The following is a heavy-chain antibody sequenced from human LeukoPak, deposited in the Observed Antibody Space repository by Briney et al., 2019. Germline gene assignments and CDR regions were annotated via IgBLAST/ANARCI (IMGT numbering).Heavy chain of an antibody. J-gene: IGHJ4*02. CDR1: GGSVNNYY. D-gene: IGHD3-3*01. V-gene: IGHV4-4*07. CDR2: IYSSGYT. CDR3: ARAEVSTWYDFFEY. Sequence: SETLSLTCSVSGGSVNNYYWNWIRQPAGKGLEGVGRIYSSGYTDYNPSLKSRVTISVDKSKNHFSLTLSSVTAADTALYYCARAEVSTWYDFFEYWGQGILVTVSS.